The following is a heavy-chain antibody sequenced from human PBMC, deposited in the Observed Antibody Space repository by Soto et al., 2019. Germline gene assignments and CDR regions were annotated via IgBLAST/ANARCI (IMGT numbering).Heavy chain of an antibody. J-gene: IGHJ2*01. CDR1: GGSISSYY. CDR3: AKTTTVVTPMWYFDL. CDR2: IYYSGST. Sequence: LETLSLTCTVSGGSISSYYWSWIRQPPGKGLEWIGYIYYSGSTNYTPSLKSRVTISVDTSKNQFSLKLSSVTAADTAVYYCAKTTTVVTPMWYFDLWGRGTLVTVSS. D-gene: IGHD4-17*01. V-gene: IGHV4-59*01.